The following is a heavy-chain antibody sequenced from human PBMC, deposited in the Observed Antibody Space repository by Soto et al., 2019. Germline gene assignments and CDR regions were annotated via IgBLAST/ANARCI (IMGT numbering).Heavy chain of an antibody. D-gene: IGHD5-12*01. V-gene: IGHV4-4*02. J-gene: IGHJ6*02. CDR2: IYHTGSI. Sequence: QVQLQESGPGLVKPSGTLSLNCTVSGGSMSSRNWWSWVRQPPGKGLEWIGDIYHTGSINYSPSLTGRLPISVDKSKNQFSLKLTSVTAADTAVYYCARNSGFDPYGMDVWGQGTTVTVSS. CDR1: GGSMSSRNW. CDR3: ARNSGFDPYGMDV.